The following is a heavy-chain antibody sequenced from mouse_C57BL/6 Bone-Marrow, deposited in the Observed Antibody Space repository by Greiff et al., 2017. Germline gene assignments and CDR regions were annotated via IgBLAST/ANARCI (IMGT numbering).Heavy chain of an antibody. J-gene: IGHJ2*01. Sequence: VQLQQSGPELVKPGASVKIPCKASGYTFTDYNMDWVKQSHGKSLEWIGDINPNNGSTIYNQKFKGKATLTVDKSSSTAYMELRSLTSEDTAVYYCARGYGYFYFDYWGQGTTRTVSS. D-gene: IGHD2-2*01. CDR1: GYTFTDYN. CDR3: ARGYGYFYFDY. CDR2: INPNNGST. V-gene: IGHV1-18*01.